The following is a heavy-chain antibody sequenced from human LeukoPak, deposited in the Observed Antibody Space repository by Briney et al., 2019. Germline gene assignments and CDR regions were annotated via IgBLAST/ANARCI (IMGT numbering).Heavy chain of an antibody. V-gene: IGHV4-4*09. Sequence: PSETLSLTCTVFGGSINSYYWSWIRQPPGKGLEWIGYIYTSGSTNYNPSLKSRVIISAATSKSPFSLKLRSVTAADTAVYYCPRHLHSDGSGSYLNWFDPWGPGTLVTVSS. J-gene: IGHJ5*02. CDR3: PRHLHSDGSGSYLNWFDP. CDR2: IYTSGST. CDR1: GGSINSYY. D-gene: IGHD3-10*01.